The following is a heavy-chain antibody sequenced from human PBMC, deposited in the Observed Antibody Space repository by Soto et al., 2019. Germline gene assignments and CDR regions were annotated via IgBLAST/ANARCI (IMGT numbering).Heavy chain of an antibody. Sequence: SETLSLTCTVSGDSISTYYWSWIRQPAGKGLEWIGRIDASGNTNYNPSLKSRVTMSVDTSKKQFSLTLASVTAADTAVYYCARYSSNWFQTEGMDVWGQGTTVTVSS. J-gene: IGHJ6*02. V-gene: IGHV4-4*07. CDR1: GDSISTYY. CDR2: IDASGNT. CDR3: ARYSSNWFQTEGMDV. D-gene: IGHD6-13*01.